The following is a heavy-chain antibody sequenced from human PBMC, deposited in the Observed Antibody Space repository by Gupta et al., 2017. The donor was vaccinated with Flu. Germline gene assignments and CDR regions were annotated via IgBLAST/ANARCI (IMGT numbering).Heavy chain of an antibody. D-gene: IGHD4-17*01. Sequence: EVHLVESGGGLVKPGGSLRLSCAASGFTFSNAHMNWVRQAPGKGLEWVGRSKSKTDGGTTDYAAPVKGRFTISRDDSKATLYLQMNNLKTEDTAFYYCVAYGDSDWGQGTLVTVSS. CDR1: GFTFSNAH. V-gene: IGHV3-15*01. J-gene: IGHJ4*02. CDR3: VAYGDSD. CDR2: SKSKTDGGTT.